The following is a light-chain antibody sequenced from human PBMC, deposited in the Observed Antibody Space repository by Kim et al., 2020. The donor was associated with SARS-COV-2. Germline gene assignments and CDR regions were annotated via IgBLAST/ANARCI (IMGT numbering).Light chain of an antibody. CDR1: QSLLHSNGYNF. Sequence: DIVLTQSPLYLPVTPGEPASISCRSSQSLLHSNGYNFLDWYLQKPGQSPQLHIYMGSYRASGVPDRFSGSGSGTEFTLKISRVEAEDVGIYYCMQAQQTLTFGPGTKVDIK. V-gene: IGKV2-28*01. J-gene: IGKJ3*01. CDR2: MGS. CDR3: MQAQQTLT.